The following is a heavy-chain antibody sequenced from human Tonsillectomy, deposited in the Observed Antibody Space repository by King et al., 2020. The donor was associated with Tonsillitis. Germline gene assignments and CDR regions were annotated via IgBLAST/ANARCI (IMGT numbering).Heavy chain of an antibody. CDR2: ISYDGSNK. J-gene: IGHJ6*02. CDR1: GFTFSSYA. Sequence: VQLVESGGGVVQPGRSLRLSCAASGFTFSSYAMHWVRQAPGKGLEWVAVISYDGSNKYYADSVKGRFTISRDNSKNTLYLQMNSLRAEDTDVYYCARGGYGGYSYGVYYYYYGMDVWGQGTTVTVSS. D-gene: IGHD5-18*01. V-gene: IGHV3-30*04. CDR3: ARGGYGGYSYGVYYYYYGMDV.